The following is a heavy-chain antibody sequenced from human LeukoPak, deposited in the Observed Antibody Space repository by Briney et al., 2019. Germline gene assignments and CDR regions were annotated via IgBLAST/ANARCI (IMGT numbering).Heavy chain of an antibody. Sequence: GGSLRLSCAASGFTFSNYWMSWVRQAPGKGLEWVANIEQDGSEKYYVDSVKGRFTISRDNAKNSLYLQMNSLRAEDTAVYYCARDTYYYGSGSDFFDYWGQGTLVTVSS. V-gene: IGHV3-7*01. D-gene: IGHD3-10*01. CDR2: IEQDGSEK. CDR3: ARDTYYYGSGSDFFDY. CDR1: GFTFSNYW. J-gene: IGHJ4*02.